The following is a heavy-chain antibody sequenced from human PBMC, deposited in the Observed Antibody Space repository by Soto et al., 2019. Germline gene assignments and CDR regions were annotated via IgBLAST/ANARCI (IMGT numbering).Heavy chain of an antibody. D-gene: IGHD6-19*01. V-gene: IGHV1-18*01. CDR2: ISAYNGNT. CDR1: GYTFTSYG. J-gene: IGHJ4*02. CDR3: ARDKAVAGYFDY. Sequence: ASVKVSCKASGYTFTSYGISWVQQAPGQGLEWMGWISAYNGNTNYAQKLQGRVTMTTDTSTSTAYMELRSLRSDDTAVYYCARDKAVAGYFDYWGQGTLVTVSS.